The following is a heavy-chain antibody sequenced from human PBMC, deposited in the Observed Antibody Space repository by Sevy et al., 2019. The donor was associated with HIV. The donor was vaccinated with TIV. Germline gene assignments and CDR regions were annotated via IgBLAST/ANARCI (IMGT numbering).Heavy chain of an antibody. J-gene: IGHJ4*02. V-gene: IGHV3-7*01. Sequence: GGSLRLSCAASGFSFSTYWMTWVRQAPGKGLEWVATMNQDGTERDYVDSVKGRFTISRDNTKTLLFLQMNSLSAEDTGVYYCVREGLGGFSYSLDCWGQGTLVTVSS. D-gene: IGHD3-16*01. CDR2: MNQDGTER. CDR3: VREGLGGFSYSLDC. CDR1: GFSFSTYW.